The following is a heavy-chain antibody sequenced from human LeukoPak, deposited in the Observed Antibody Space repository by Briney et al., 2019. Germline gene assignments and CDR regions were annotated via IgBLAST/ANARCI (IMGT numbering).Heavy chain of an antibody. V-gene: IGHV4-59*01. CDR3: ARRSSWDYDFDY. Sequence: SETLSLTCTASGGSISGYYWSWIRQPPGKGLGWIGYIYYSGSTNYNPSLKSRVTMSVDTSKNQFSLKLSSVTAADTAVYYCARRSSWDYDFDYWGQGTLVTVSS. D-gene: IGHD1-7*01. CDR2: IYYSGST. CDR1: GGSISGYY. J-gene: IGHJ4*02.